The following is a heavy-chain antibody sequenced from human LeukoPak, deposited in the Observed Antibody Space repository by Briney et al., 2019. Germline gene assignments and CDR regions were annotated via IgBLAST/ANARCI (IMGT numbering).Heavy chain of an antibody. CDR3: ARTARWFGETD. V-gene: IGHV4-31*03. CDR2: IYYSGST. J-gene: IGHJ4*02. Sequence: SETLSLTCTVSGGSISSGGYYWSWIRQHPGKGLEWIGYIYYSGSTYYSASLKSRVTISVDTSKNQFSLKLSSVTAADTAVYYCARTARWFGETDWGQGTLVTVSS. D-gene: IGHD3-10*01. CDR1: GGSISSGGYY.